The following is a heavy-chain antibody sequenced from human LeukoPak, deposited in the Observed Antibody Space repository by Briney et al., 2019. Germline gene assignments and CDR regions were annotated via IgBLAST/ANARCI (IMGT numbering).Heavy chain of an antibody. V-gene: IGHV4-59*02. CDR2: VYYSGST. D-gene: IGHD2-21*01. J-gene: IGHJ2*01. Sequence: PSETLSLTCTVSGGSVSSYYWSWMRQSPGKGLEWIGYVYYSGSTNYNPALKSRVTISLDTSENQFSLKLSSVTAADTAVYYCAREANSPTARYWYFDLWGRGPQVTVSS. CDR1: GGSVSSYY. CDR3: AREANSPTARYWYFDL.